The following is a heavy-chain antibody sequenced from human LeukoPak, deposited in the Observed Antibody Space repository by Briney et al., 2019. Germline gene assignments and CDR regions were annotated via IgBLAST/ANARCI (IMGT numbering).Heavy chain of an antibody. Sequence: GGSLRLSCAASGFTFRSYAMSWVRQAPGKGLEWVLAISDSDSGTHYADSVKGRFTISRDNSKNTLYLQMNSLRAEDTALYYCAKGYGYSSSWTSNYYFYGLDVWGQGTTVTVSS. CDR2: ISDSDSGT. V-gene: IGHV3-23*01. J-gene: IGHJ6*02. D-gene: IGHD6-13*01. CDR1: GFTFRSYA. CDR3: AKGYGYSSSWTSNYYFYGLDV.